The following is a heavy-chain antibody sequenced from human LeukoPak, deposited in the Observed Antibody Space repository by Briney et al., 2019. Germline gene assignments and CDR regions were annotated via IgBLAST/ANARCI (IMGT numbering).Heavy chain of an antibody. D-gene: IGHD3-22*01. V-gene: IGHV3-30*18. J-gene: IGHJ4*02. CDR3: AKDGYYYDSSGYDY. Sequence: GGSLRLSCAASGFTFSSYGMHWVRQAPGKGLEWVAVISYEGSNKYYADSVKGRFTISRDNSKNTLYLQMNSLRAEDTAVYYCAKDGYYYDSSGYDYWGQGTLVTVSS. CDR2: ISYEGSNK. CDR1: GFTFSSYG.